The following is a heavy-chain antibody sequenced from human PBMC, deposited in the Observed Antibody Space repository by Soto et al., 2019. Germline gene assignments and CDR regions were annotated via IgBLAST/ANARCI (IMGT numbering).Heavy chain of an antibody. V-gene: IGHV1-3*01. Sequence: ASVKVSCKASGXTFTNYAIHWVRQAPGQRLEWMGWLNPGNGNTKYPQKFQGRVTITRDTSASTAYMFLSSLRSEDTAVYYCARDQGITYCGGDCYSDWYFDLWGRGTLVTVSS. CDR3: ARDQGITYCGGDCYSDWYFDL. CDR1: GXTFTNYA. J-gene: IGHJ2*01. CDR2: LNPGNGNT. D-gene: IGHD2-21*01.